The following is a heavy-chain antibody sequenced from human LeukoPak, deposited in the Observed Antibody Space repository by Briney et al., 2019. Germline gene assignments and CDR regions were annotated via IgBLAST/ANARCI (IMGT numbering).Heavy chain of an antibody. Sequence: PSETLSLTCAVSGYSISSGYYWGWIRQPPGKGLEWIGEIDQSGTTNYNPSLKSRVSISVDTSKKQFSLTLTSMTAADTAVYYCARVPHYYFGYGYFDSRGQGTLVTVSS. CDR3: ARVPHYYFGYGYFDS. J-gene: IGHJ4*02. D-gene: IGHD3-10*01. CDR1: GYSISSGYY. V-gene: IGHV4-38-2*01. CDR2: IDQSGTT.